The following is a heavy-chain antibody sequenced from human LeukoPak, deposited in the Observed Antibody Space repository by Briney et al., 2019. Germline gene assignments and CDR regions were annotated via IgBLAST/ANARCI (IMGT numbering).Heavy chain of an antibody. CDR3: VRDSPYCSSSTCFTVNYFDY. V-gene: IGHV3-30-3*01. J-gene: IGHJ4*02. D-gene: IGHD2-2*01. CDR2: ISHDGSKK. CDR1: EVTFSGHS. Sequence: GRSLRLSCAASEVTFSGHSMHWVRQAPGKGLEWVAVISHDGSKKYYTDSVKGRFTISRDNSKNALYSQMNSLRPEDTAVYHCVRDSPYCSSSTCFTVNYFDYRGQGALVSVSS.